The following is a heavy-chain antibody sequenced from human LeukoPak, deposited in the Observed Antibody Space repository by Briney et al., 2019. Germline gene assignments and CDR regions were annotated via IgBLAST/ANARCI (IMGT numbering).Heavy chain of an antibody. V-gene: IGHV3-21*01. CDR2: ITSSSSYI. J-gene: IGHJ3*02. D-gene: IGHD3-10*01. CDR3: ARDVSGRGTAFDI. CDR1: GFTFITYS. Sequence: NPGGSLRLSCAASGFTFITYSMNWVRQPPGKGLERVSAITSSSSYIYYADSVKGRFTISRDNAKNSLYLQMNSLRAENTAVYYCARDVSGRGTAFDIWGQGTMVTVSS.